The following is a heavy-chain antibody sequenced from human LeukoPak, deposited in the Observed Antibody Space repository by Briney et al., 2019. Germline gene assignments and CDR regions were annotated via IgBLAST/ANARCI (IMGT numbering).Heavy chain of an antibody. J-gene: IGHJ4*02. CDR3: ARDTIAAAGDDY. CDR2: INPNSGGT. D-gene: IGHD6-13*01. V-gene: IGHV1-2*02. Sequence: ASVKVSCKASGYTFTGYYMHWVRQAPGQGLEWMGWINPNSGGTNYAQKFQGRVTMTRDTSISTAYMELSRLRSDDTAVYYCARDTIAAAGDDYWGQGTLVTVSS. CDR1: GYTFTGYY.